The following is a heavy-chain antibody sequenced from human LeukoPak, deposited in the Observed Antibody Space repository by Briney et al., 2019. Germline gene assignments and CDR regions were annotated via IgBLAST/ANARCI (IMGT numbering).Heavy chain of an antibody. D-gene: IGHD1-1*01. CDR2: INSGSSTI. Sequence: GGSLRLSCGASGFTLSSYSMDWVRQAPGKRLEWVSHINSGSSTIYYADSVKGQFTISRDNAGNSLYLQMNSLRAEDTAVYYCARVLLERPGIDSFDIWGQGTMVTVSS. CDR1: GFTLSSYS. V-gene: IGHV3-48*01. J-gene: IGHJ3*02. CDR3: ARVLLERPGIDSFDI.